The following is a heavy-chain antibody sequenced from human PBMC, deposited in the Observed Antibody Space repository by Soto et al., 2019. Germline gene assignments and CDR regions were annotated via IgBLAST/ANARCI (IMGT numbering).Heavy chain of an antibody. V-gene: IGHV1-3*01. CDR1: GFKFGDNL. Sequence: QVQLVQSGAEVRKPGASVNISCWASGFKFGDNLINWVRQAPGQSLEWMGWINPDNGNTRYSQTFQGRVTISRHSSASIAYVAGTDPTSEYTAADSWARDILSVAPRANEALAVWGQATVVSGSS. D-gene: IGHD2-8*02. CDR2: INPDNGNT. J-gene: IGHJ3*01. CDR3: ARDILSVAPRANEALAV.